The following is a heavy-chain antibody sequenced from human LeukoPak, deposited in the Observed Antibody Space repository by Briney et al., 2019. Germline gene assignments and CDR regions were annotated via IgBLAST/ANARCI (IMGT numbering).Heavy chain of an antibody. CDR3: GRDTGDGFPLYFDY. CDR2: INPSGGST. D-gene: IGHD5-24*01. J-gene: IGHJ4*02. V-gene: IGHV1-46*01. CDR1: GYTFTSYY. Sequence: ASVKVSCKASGYTFTSYYMHWVRQAPGQGLEWMGIINPSGGSTSYAQKFQGRVAMTRDTSPSTVYMELSSLRSEDTAVYYCGRDTGDGFPLYFDYWGQGTLVTVSS.